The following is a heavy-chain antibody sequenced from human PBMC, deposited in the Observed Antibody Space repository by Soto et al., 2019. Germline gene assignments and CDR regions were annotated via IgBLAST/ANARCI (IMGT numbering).Heavy chain of an antibody. Sequence: SETLSLTCAVSGGSISGSYYYWAWLRQSPGKGPEWIGSVFYTGSTSYNPSLESRVSVSVDTSKSQFSLKLSAVTAADTAVYYCAPLSVSLSGPYGIHVWGQGTTVTVSS. V-gene: IGHV4-39*01. CDR1: GGSISGSYYY. D-gene: IGHD2-15*01. CDR3: APLSVSLSGPYGIHV. J-gene: IGHJ6*02. CDR2: VFYTGST.